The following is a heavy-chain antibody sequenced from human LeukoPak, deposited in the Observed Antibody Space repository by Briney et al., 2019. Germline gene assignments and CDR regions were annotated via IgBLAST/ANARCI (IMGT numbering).Heavy chain of an antibody. D-gene: IGHD4-17*01. CDR2: IYYSGST. CDR3: ARHVYGEGMVV. V-gene: IGHV4-59*08. CDR1: GGSISSYY. Sequence: SETLSLTCTVSGGSISSYYWSWIRQPPGKGLEWIGYIYYSGSTNYIPSLTSRVTISVDTSKNQFSLTLSSVTAADTAVYYCARHVYGEGMVVWGKGTTVTVSS. J-gene: IGHJ6*04.